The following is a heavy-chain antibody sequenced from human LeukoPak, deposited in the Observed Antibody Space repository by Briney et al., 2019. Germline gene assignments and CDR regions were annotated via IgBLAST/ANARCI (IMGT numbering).Heavy chain of an antibody. Sequence: PSETLSLTRTVSGGSISSYYWSWIRQPPGKGLEWIGYIYYSGSTNYNPSLKSRVTISVDTSKNQFSLKLSSVTAADTAVYYCARGPRTVTKGSWFDPWGQGTLVTVSS. CDR2: IYYSGST. D-gene: IGHD4-17*01. V-gene: IGHV4-59*01. CDR3: ARGPRTVTKGSWFDP. J-gene: IGHJ5*02. CDR1: GGSISSYY.